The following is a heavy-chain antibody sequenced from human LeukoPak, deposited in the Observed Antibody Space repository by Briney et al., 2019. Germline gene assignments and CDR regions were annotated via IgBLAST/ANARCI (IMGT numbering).Heavy chain of an antibody. CDR2: INHSGST. CDR3: ASSLSGDFDY. D-gene: IGHD2-15*01. J-gene: IGHJ4*02. Sequence: PSETLSLTCAVYGGSFSGYYWSWIRQPPGKGLEWIGEINHSGSTNYNPSLKSRVTISVDTSKNQFSLKVSSVTAADTAVYYCASSLSGDFDYWGQGILVTVSS. V-gene: IGHV4-34*01. CDR1: GGSFSGYY.